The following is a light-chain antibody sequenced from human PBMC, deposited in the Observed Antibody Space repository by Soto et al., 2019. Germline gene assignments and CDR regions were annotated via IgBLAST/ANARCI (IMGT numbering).Light chain of an antibody. Sequence: EIVITQSAPSLTVTPGEPATISCRSRQRLLHSNGNYFLDWYLQKPGQSPQLLIYLGFNRASGVPDRVSGSGAGTDFTLKISRVEAEDVGVYYCMQALQTPYTFGQGTKVDIK. CDR3: MQALQTPYT. CDR2: LGF. V-gene: IGKV2-28*01. J-gene: IGKJ2*01. CDR1: QRLLHSNGNYF.